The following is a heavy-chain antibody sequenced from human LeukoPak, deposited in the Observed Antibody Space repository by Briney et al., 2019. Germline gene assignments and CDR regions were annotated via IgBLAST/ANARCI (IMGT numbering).Heavy chain of an antibody. CDR2: IYSSGST. D-gene: IGHD1-26*01. Sequence: SETLSLTCTVSGDSFSSYYWIWIRQPPGQGLGLIGYIYSSGSTNYNPSLKSRVTISVDTSKNQFSLRLSSVTAADTAVYYCARLGVGTRQVVDYWGQGTLVTVSS. CDR3: ARLGVGTRQVVDY. V-gene: IGHV4-59*01. J-gene: IGHJ4*02. CDR1: GDSFSSYY.